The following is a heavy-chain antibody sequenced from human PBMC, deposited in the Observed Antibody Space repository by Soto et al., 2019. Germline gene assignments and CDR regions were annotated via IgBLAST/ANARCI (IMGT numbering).Heavy chain of an antibody. V-gene: IGHV3-23*01. CDR2: ISGSGGST. CDR1: GFSFSSYA. Sequence: GGSLRLSCAASGFSFSSYAMSWVRQAPGKGLEWVSAISGSGGSTYYADSVKGRFTISRDNSKNTLYLQMNSLRTEDKAVYYCAKGVRSGYDSFDYWGQGTLVTVSS. D-gene: IGHD5-12*01. CDR3: AKGVRSGYDSFDY. J-gene: IGHJ4*02.